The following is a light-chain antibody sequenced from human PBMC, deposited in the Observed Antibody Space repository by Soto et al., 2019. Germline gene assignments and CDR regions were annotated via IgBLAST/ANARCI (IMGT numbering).Light chain of an antibody. Sequence: QAVVTQEPSLTVSPGGTVTLTCGSSVGAVTSGHYPYWFQQKPGHAPRTLIYDARNKHSWTPARFSGSLLGGKAALTLSGAQPEDEADYYCLLSCSGAWVFGGGTKLTVL. J-gene: IGLJ3*02. CDR2: DAR. V-gene: IGLV7-46*01. CDR3: LLSCSGAWV. CDR1: VGAVTSGHY.